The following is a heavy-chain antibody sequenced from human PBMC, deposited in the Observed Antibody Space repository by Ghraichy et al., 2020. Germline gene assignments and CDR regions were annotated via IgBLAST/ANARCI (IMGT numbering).Heavy chain of an antibody. CDR1: GYIITSHA. Sequence: ASVKVSCKASGYIITSHAVNWVRQAPGQALEWMGWINTNTGNPTYAHDLPGRFVFSLDTSVNTAYLEISGLKVEDTAMYYCVTVGFGDGQSYYDYWGQGTLVTVSS. CDR2: INTNTGNP. CDR3: VTVGFGDGQSYYDY. J-gene: IGHJ4*02. D-gene: IGHD1-26*01. V-gene: IGHV7-4-1*02.